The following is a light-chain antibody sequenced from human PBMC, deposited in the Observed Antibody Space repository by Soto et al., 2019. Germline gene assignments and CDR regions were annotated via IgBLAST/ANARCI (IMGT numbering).Light chain of an antibody. V-gene: IGLV2-14*01. CDR1: SSDGDDYKD. CDR2: EVT. J-gene: IGLJ1*01. Sequence: QSALTQPASVSGSPGQSITISCTGISSDGDDYKDVSWYQQHPGKAPKLMIYEVTYRPSGVSNRFSGSKSGNTASLTISGLQAEDDADYYCSSYTSTNTVFATGTKLTVL. CDR3: SSYTSTNTV.